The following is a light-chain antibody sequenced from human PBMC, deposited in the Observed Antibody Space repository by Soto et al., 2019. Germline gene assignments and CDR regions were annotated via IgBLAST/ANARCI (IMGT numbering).Light chain of an antibody. CDR2: GVS. CDR3: SSYTSTKVL. Sequence: QSALTQPASVSGSPGQSITISCTGTSNDVGGYNYVSWYQQHPGKAPQLMIYGVSNRPSGVSNRFSGSKSGNTASLTISGLQAEDEADYYCSSYTSTKVLFGGGTKLTVL. V-gene: IGLV2-14*01. J-gene: IGLJ2*01. CDR1: SNDVGGYNY.